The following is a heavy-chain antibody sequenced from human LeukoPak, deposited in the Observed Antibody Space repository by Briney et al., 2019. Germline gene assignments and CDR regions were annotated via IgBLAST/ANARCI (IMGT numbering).Heavy chain of an antibody. Sequence: GASVKVSCKASGYTFTSYAMHWVRQAPGQRLEWMGWINAGNGNTQYSQKFQDRVTFTRDTSASTAYMELSSLRSEDTAVYYCASVDYGDYWGQGTLVTVSS. V-gene: IGHV1-3*01. D-gene: IGHD4-17*01. CDR1: GYTFTSYA. CDR3: ASVDYGDY. CDR2: INAGNGNT. J-gene: IGHJ4*02.